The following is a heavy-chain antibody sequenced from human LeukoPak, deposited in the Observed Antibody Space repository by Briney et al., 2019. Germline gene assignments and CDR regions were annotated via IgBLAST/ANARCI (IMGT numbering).Heavy chain of an antibody. D-gene: IGHD6-19*01. V-gene: IGHV4-34*01. J-gene: IGHJ5*02. Sequence: PSETLSLTCAVYGGSFSGYYWSWIRQPPGKGLEWIGEINHSGSTNYNPSLKSRVTISVDTSKNQFSLKLSSVTAADTAVYYCARPRIAVAGTSRAWFDPWGQGTLVTVSS. CDR3: ARPRIAVAGTSRAWFDP. CDR1: GGSFSGYY. CDR2: INHSGST.